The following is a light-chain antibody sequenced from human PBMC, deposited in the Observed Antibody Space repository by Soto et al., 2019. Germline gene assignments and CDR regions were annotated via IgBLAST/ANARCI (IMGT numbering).Light chain of an antibody. CDR2: GAS. Sequence: EIVMTQSPATLSVSQVERATLSFRASQSVSSNLAWYQQKPGQAPRLLIYGASTRATGIPARFSGSGSGTEFTLTISSLQSEDFVVYYCQQYNNWPPITFGQGTRLEIK. J-gene: IGKJ5*01. V-gene: IGKV3-15*01. CDR1: QSVSSN. CDR3: QQYNNWPPIT.